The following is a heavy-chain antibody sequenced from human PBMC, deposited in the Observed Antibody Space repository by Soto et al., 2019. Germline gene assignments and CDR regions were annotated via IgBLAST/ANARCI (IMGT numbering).Heavy chain of an antibody. Sequence: ASVKVSCKASGYTFTGYYMHWVRQAPGQGLEWMGWINPNSGGTNYAQKFQGWVTMTRDTSISTAYMELSRLRSDDTAVYYCARMQCSSTSCEVGYMDVWGKGTTVTVSS. CDR2: INPNSGGT. CDR3: ARMQCSSTSCEVGYMDV. J-gene: IGHJ6*03. D-gene: IGHD2-2*01. CDR1: GYTFTGYY. V-gene: IGHV1-2*04.